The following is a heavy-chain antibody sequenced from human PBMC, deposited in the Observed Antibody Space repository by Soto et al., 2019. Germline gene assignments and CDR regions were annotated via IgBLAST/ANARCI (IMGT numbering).Heavy chain of an antibody. CDR2: IYYSGST. Sequence: SETLSLTCTVSGGSISSYYWSWIRQPPGKGLEWIGYIYYSGSTNYNPSLKSRVTISVDTSKNQFSLKLSSVTAADTAVYYCARSRYFDYWGQGTLVTVSS. CDR3: ARSRYFDY. CDR1: GGSISSYY. V-gene: IGHV4-59*01. J-gene: IGHJ4*02.